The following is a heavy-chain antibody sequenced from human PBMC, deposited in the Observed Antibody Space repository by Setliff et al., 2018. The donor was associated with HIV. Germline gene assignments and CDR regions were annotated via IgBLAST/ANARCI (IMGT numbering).Heavy chain of an antibody. Sequence: GGSLRLSCAASGFTFDDYAMHWVRQAPGEGLEWVSGISWNSGTIGYADSVKGRFTISRDNAKNSLYPQMSSLRAEDMALYYCAKGRCSGSSCYFDYWGQGTLVTVSS. D-gene: IGHD2-15*01. CDR1: GFTFDDYA. J-gene: IGHJ4*02. V-gene: IGHV3-9*03. CDR2: ISWNSGTI. CDR3: AKGRCSGSSCYFDY.